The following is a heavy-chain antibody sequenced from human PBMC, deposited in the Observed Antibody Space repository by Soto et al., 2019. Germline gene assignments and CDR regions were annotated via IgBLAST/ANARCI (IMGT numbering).Heavy chain of an antibody. Sequence: PSETLSLTCAVSGGSISNANYSWTWIRQSPGKGLEWIGYIYHTGLTYYNPSLKSRVTISVDRSKNQFSLMLTSVTAADTAVYYCARRLGGMDVWGQGTTVTVSS. V-gene: IGHV4-30-2*06. CDR2: IYHTGLT. J-gene: IGHJ6*02. D-gene: IGHD3-9*01. CDR3: ARRLGGMDV. CDR1: GGSISNANYS.